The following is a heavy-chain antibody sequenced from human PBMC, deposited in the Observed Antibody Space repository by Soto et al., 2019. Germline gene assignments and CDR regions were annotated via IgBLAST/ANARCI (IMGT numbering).Heavy chain of an antibody. Sequence: PGGSLRLSCAASGFTFSSFAMSWVRQAPGKGLDWVSSISGSGGRTYSADSVKGRFTISRDNSKNTLYLQMSSLRAEDTAVYYCARGFSAAKRSPPDXWGQGSLVTVSX. CDR3: ARGFSAAKRSPPDX. J-gene: IGHJ4*02. D-gene: IGHD2-15*01. CDR1: GFTFSSFA. V-gene: IGHV3-23*01. CDR2: ISGSGGRT.